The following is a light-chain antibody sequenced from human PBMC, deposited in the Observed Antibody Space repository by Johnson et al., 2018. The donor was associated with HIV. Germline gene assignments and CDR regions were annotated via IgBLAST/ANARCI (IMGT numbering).Light chain of an antibody. CDR2: KNN. CDR1: SSNIGNSY. V-gene: IGLV1-51*02. Sequence: QSALTQPPSVSAAPGQKVTISCSGSSSNIGNSYISWYQLLPGSPPKLLVFKNNERPSGIPDRFSGSNSGTSATLDITGLQTRDEADYYCGTWDTSLNAYVFGTGTKVTVL. CDR3: GTWDTSLNAYV. J-gene: IGLJ1*01.